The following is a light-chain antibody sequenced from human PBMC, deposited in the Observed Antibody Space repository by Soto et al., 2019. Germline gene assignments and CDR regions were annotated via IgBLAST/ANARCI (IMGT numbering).Light chain of an antibody. CDR3: QQYDNIPQGLT. CDR1: QDISNY. J-gene: IGKJ4*01. V-gene: IGKV1-33*01. CDR2: DAS. Sequence: DIQMTQSPSSLSASVGDRVTITCQASQDISNYLNWYQQKPGKAPKLLIYDASNLETGVPSRFSGSGSGTDFTFTISSLQPEDIATYYCQQYDNIPQGLTFGGGTKVDIK.